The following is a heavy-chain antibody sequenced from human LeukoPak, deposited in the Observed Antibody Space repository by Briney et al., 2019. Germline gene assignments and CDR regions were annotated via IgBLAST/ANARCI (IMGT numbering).Heavy chain of an antibody. J-gene: IGHJ4*02. Sequence: ASVKVSCKASGYTFTSYAMNWVRQAPGQGLEWMGWINTNTGNPTYAQGFTGRFIFSLDTSVSTAYLQISSLKAEDTAVYYCARDRPYCSGGSCYSGKPPLGYWGQGTLVTVSS. CDR3: ARDRPYCSGGSCYSGKPPLGY. CDR2: INTNTGNP. CDR1: GYTFTSYA. D-gene: IGHD2-15*01. V-gene: IGHV7-4-1*02.